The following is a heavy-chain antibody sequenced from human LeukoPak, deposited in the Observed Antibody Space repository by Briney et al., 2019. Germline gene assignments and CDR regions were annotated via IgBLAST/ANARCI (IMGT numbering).Heavy chain of an antibody. V-gene: IGHV3-23*01. CDR3: AKASGGIYYRAFDL. Sequence: PGGSLRLSCAASGFTFNSYAMSWVRQAPGKGLEWVTTIIGTGGTTYSADSVKGRFTSSRDNYKSTLDLQMSNLRADDTAIYYCAKASGGIYYRAFDLWGQGQMVTVSS. D-gene: IGHD1-26*01. J-gene: IGHJ3*01. CDR1: GFTFNSYA. CDR2: IIGTGGTT.